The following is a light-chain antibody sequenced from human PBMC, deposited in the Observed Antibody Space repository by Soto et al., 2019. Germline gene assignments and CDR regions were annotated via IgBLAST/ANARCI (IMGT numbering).Light chain of an antibody. J-gene: IGLJ2*01. V-gene: IGLV1-40*01. CDR1: SSNIGAHYD. CDR3: QSYDTRLTVI. CDR2: GDF. Sequence: QSVLTQPPSVSGAPGQRVTISCTGSSSNIGAHYDVHWYQQLPGTAPKLLIYGDFNRPSGVPDRFSGSKSGTSASLANTGLQAEDEADYYCQSYDTRLTVIFGGGTKVTVL.